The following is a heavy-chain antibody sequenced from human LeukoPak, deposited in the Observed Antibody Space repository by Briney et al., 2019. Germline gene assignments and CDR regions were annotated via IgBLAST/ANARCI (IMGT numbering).Heavy chain of an antibody. CDR2: ISGSGDST. J-gene: IGHJ4*02. CDR3: ATDPPWDCSGTSCYDD. CDR1: GFTFSNYA. Sequence: GGSLRLSGAVSGFTFSNYAMSWVRQAPGKGLEWVSAISGSGDSTYYADSVKGRFTISRDNSKNTLYLQMNSLRAEDAAVYYCATDPPWDCSGTSCYDDWGQGTLVTVSS. D-gene: IGHD2-2*01. V-gene: IGHV3-23*01.